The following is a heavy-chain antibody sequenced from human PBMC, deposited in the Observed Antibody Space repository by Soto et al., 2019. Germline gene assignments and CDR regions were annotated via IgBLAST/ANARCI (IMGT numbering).Heavy chain of an antibody. V-gene: IGHV1-46*01. D-gene: IGHD2-2*01. CDR3: ASTVVPAPGGYYYYGMDV. CDR2: INPSGGST. J-gene: IGHJ6*02. CDR1: GYTFTSYY. Sequence: ASEKVSCKASGYTFTSYYMHWVRQAPGQGLEWMGIINPSGGSTSYAQKFQGRVTMTRDTSTSTVYMELSSLRSEDTAVYYCASTVVPAPGGYYYYGMDVWGQGTTVTVSS.